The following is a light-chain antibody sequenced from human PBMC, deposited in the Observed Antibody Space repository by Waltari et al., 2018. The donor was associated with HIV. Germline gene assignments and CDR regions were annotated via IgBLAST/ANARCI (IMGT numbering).Light chain of an antibody. V-gene: IGKV1-39*01. J-gene: IGKJ4*01. CDR1: QNIKHD. CDR3: QQSHAPPLT. CDR2: SAS. Sequence: DIQVTQFPPSLSASTGDTVIITCSASQNIKHDWNWYHQKPGASPRLLIYSASGLQSGVPSRFTGSGSGTHFNFTISGLQSDDSATYYCQQSHAPPLTFGGGTKVEIK.